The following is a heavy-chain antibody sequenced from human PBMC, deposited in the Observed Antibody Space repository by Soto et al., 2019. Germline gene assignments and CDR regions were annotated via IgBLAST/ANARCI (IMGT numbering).Heavy chain of an antibody. CDR3: ATGGGRFNYGMDV. D-gene: IGHD3-10*01. V-gene: IGHV4-59*01. CDR2: IYYSGST. J-gene: IGHJ6*02. CDR1: GGSIRSYY. Sequence: QVQLRESGPGLVKPSETLSLTCTVSGGSIRSYYWSWIRQPPGKRLEWIGYIYYSGSTNYNPSLKSRVTISVDTSKNQLSLKLSSVTAADTAVYYCATGGGRFNYGMDVWGQGTTVTVSS.